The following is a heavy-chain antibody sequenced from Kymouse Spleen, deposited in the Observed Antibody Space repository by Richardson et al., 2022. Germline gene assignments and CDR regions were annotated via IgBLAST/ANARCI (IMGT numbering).Heavy chain of an antibody. Sequence: QVQLVESGGGVVQPGRSLRLSCAASGFTFSSYGMHWVRQAPGKGLEWVAVISYDGSNKYYADSVKGRFTISRDNSKNTLYLQMNSLRAEDTAVYYCAKDRGGSKDYYYYYGMDVWGQGTTVTVSS. CDR2: ISYDGSNK. J-gene: IGHJ6*02. V-gene: IGHV3-30*18. CDR1: GFTFSSYG. CDR3: AKDRGGSKDYYYYYGMDV. D-gene: IGHD4-11,IGHD4-11*01.